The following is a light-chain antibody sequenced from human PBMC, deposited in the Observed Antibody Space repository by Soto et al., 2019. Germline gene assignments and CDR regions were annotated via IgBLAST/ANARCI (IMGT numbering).Light chain of an antibody. CDR3: SSYTSSSTYV. CDR1: SSDVGGYNY. J-gene: IGLJ1*01. Sequence: QSVLTQPASVSGSPGQSITISCTGTSSDVGGYNYVSWYQQHPGKAPNLMIYDVSKRPSGVSNRFSGSTSGNTASLTISGLQAEDDAYYYCSSYTSSSTYVFGTGTKLTVL. CDR2: DVS. V-gene: IGLV2-14*01.